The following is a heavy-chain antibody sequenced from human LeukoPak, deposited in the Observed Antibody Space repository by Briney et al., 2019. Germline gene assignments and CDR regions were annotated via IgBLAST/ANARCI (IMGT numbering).Heavy chain of an antibody. J-gene: IGHJ6*02. Sequence: GGSLRLSCAASGFTFSIYVMHWVRQAPAKGVECVAVISYDGSNKYYADSVKSRFTISRDNSKNTLYLQMNSLRAADTAVYYCAKEHQSLLSYYYYYGMDVWGQGTTVTVSS. CDR2: ISYDGSNK. V-gene: IGHV3-30*18. CDR1: GFTFSIYV. D-gene: IGHD2-21*02. CDR3: AKEHQSLLSYYYYYGMDV.